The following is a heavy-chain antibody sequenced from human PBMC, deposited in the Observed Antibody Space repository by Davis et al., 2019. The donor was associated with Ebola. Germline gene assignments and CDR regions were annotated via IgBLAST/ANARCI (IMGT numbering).Heavy chain of an antibody. CDR1: GFTFSSYG. V-gene: IGHV3-30*02. D-gene: IGHD3-16*02. Sequence: GESLKISCAASGFTFSSYGMHWVRQAPGKGLEWVAFIRYDGSNKYYADSVKGRFTISRDNSKNTLYLQMNSLRAEDTAVYYCAKDARVITFGGVIVGVIDYWGQGTLVTVSS. CDR3: AKDARVITFGGVIVGVIDY. CDR2: IRYDGSNK. J-gene: IGHJ4*02.